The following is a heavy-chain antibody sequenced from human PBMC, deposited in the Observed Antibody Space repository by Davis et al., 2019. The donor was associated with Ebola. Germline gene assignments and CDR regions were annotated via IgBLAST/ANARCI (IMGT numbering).Heavy chain of an antibody. J-gene: IGHJ4*02. Sequence: GESLKISCAASGFTFSSYWMHWVRQAPGKGLVWVSCINRDGSTTTYADSVKGRFTISRDNAKNTLYLQMNSLRAEDTAVYYCASLSPDLDYWGQGTLVTVSS. CDR3: ASLSPDLDY. CDR1: GFTFSSYW. V-gene: IGHV3-74*03. CDR2: INRDGSTT.